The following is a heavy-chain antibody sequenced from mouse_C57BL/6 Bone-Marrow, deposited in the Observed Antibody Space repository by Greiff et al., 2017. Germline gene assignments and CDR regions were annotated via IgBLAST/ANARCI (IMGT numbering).Heavy chain of an antibody. CDR1: GFTFSSYG. D-gene: IGHD2-4*01. V-gene: IGHV5-6*02. Sequence: EVMLVESGGDLVKPGGSLKLSCAASGFTFSSYGMSWVRQTPDKRLEWVATISSGGSYTYYPDSVKGRFPISRDNAKNTLYLQMSSLKSEDTAMYYCARHRLRLFAYWGQGTLVTVSA. J-gene: IGHJ3*01. CDR2: ISSGGSYT. CDR3: ARHRLRLFAY.